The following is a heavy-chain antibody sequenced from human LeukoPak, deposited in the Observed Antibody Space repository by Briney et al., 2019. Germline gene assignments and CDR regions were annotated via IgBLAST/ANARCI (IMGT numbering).Heavy chain of an antibody. Sequence: GGSLRLSCAASGFTFDDYGMSWVRQAPGKGLEWVSGINWNGGSTGYADSVKGRFTISRDNSKNTLYLQMNSLRAEDTAVYYCARAIAAAGCLDYWGQGTLVTVSS. D-gene: IGHD6-13*01. J-gene: IGHJ4*02. CDR2: INWNGGST. CDR1: GFTFDDYG. CDR3: ARAIAAAGCLDY. V-gene: IGHV3-20*04.